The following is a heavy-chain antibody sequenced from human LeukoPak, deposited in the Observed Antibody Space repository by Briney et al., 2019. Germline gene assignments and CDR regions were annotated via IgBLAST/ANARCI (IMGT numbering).Heavy chain of an antibody. CDR3: AAIVGATNAFDI. J-gene: IGHJ3*02. Sequence: SVKVSFKASGGTFISYAISWVRQAPGQGLEWMGRIIPIFGIANYAQKFQGRVTITADKSTSTAYMELSSLRSEDTAVYYCAAIVGATNAFDIWGQGTMVTVSS. CDR1: GGTFISYA. D-gene: IGHD1-26*01. CDR2: IIPIFGIA. V-gene: IGHV1-69*04.